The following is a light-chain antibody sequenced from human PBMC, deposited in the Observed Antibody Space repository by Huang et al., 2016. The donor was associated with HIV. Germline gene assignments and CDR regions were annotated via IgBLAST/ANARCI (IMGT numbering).Light chain of an antibody. CDR2: DAS. V-gene: IGKV3-11*01. Sequence: DIVLTQSPATLSSSPGKSPTLSCRATQSVNSYLAWYQHNPGQAHRLLIYDASNRATGIPARCSGSGSETDFTLTISNVQSEDFAVYYGQQRSAWPLTFGGGTKVEI. J-gene: IGKJ4*01. CDR1: QSVNSY. CDR3: QQRSAWPLT.